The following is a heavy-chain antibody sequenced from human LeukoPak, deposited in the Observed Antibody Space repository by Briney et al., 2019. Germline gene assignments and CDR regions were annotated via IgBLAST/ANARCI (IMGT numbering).Heavy chain of an antibody. V-gene: IGHV4-31*03. D-gene: IGHD2-2*01. CDR1: GGSISSGGYC. Sequence: SQTLSLTCTVSGGSISSGGYCWSWIRQHPGKGLEWIGYIYYSGSTYYNPSLKSRVTISVDTSKNQFSLKLSSVTAADTVVYYCARADQLLPYNWFDPWGQGTLVTVSS. CDR2: IYYSGST. J-gene: IGHJ5*02. CDR3: ARADQLLPYNWFDP.